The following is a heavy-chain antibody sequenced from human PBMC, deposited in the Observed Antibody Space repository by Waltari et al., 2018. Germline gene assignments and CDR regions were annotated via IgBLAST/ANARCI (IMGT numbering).Heavy chain of an antibody. J-gene: IGHJ6*02. Sequence: QVQLQQWGAGLLKPSETLSLTCAVYGGSFSGYYWSWIRQPPGKGLEWIGEINHIGSTNYIPSLKSRVTISVDKSKNQFSLKLSAVTAADTAVYYCARNLGYCSSTSCYNYYYYYGMDVWGQGTTVTVSS. D-gene: IGHD2-2*01. CDR1: GGSFSGYY. CDR2: INHIGST. V-gene: IGHV4-34*01. CDR3: ARNLGYCSSTSCYNYYYYYGMDV.